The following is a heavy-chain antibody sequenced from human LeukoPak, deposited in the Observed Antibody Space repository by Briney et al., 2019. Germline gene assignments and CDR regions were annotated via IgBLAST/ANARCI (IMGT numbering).Heavy chain of an antibody. CDR1: GFTFSSYW. V-gene: IGHV3-30*02. CDR2: IRNDGSDK. D-gene: IGHD3-10*01. Sequence: GGSLRLSCAASGFTFSSYWMSWVRQAPGKGLEWVAFIRNDGSDKYYAVSVKGRFTISRDNSKNTLYLQMNSLRAEDTALYYCAKDRAFGQFLWGNDYWGQGTLVTVSS. CDR3: AKDRAFGQFLWGNDY. J-gene: IGHJ4*02.